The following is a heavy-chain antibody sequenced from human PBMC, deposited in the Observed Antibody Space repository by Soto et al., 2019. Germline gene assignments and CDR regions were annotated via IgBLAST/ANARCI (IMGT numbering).Heavy chain of an antibody. D-gene: IGHD3-22*01. V-gene: IGHV3-30*18. CDR3: AKPFSYYYDSSGYYYAPLNYGMDV. J-gene: IGHJ6*02. CDR2: ISYDGSNK. CDR1: GFTFSSYG. Sequence: QVQLVESGGGVVQPGRSLRLSCAASGFTFSSYGMHWVRQAPGKGLEWVAVISYDGSNKYYADSVKGRFTISRDNSKNTLYLQMNSLRAEDTAVYYCAKPFSYYYDSSGYYYAPLNYGMDVWGQGTTVTVSS.